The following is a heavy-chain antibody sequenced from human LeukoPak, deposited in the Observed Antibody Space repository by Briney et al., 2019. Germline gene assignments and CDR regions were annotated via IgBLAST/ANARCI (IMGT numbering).Heavy chain of an antibody. Sequence: GGSLRLSCAASGFTFSTYAMNWVRQAPGKGLEWVAVISDDGRHNYYADSVKGRFTISRDNSKNTLYLQMNSLRAEDTAVYYCARGNYDSSGYYYSAFDYWGQGTLVTVSS. CDR3: ARGNYDSSGYYYSAFDY. D-gene: IGHD3-22*01. CDR1: GFTFSTYA. CDR2: ISDDGRHN. V-gene: IGHV3-30*04. J-gene: IGHJ4*02.